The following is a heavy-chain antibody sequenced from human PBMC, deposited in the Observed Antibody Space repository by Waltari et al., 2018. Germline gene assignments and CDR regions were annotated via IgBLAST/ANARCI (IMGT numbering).Heavy chain of an antibody. V-gene: IGHV3-30*01. CDR1: AFTFSSYA. CDR2: ISYDGSNK. Sequence: QVQLVESGGGVVQPGRSLRLSCAASAFTFSSYAMHWIPQAPGKGLEWVAVISYDGSNKYYADSVKGRFTISRDNSKNTLYLQMNSLRAEDTAVYYCARALNWGQGTLVTVSS. J-gene: IGHJ4*02. CDR3: ARALN.